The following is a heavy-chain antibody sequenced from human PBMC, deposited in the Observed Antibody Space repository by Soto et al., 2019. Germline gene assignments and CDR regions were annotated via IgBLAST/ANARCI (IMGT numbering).Heavy chain of an antibody. CDR1: GYTFTDYY. V-gene: IGHV1-2*02. CDR2: INPNSGGT. CDR3: ARENSMADA. Sequence: GASVKVSCKASGYTFTDYYIHWVRQAPGQGLEWMGWINPNSGGTYFAQKFRGRVTMTRDTSITTAYMELSRLKSDDTAVYYCARENSMADAWGQGALVTVSS. D-gene: IGHD6-6*01. J-gene: IGHJ5*02.